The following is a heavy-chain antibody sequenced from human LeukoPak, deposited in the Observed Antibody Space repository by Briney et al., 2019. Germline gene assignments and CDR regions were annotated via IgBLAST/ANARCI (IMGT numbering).Heavy chain of an antibody. CDR2: ISAYNGNT. J-gene: IGHJ3*02. D-gene: IGHD5-24*01. Sequence: ASVKVSCKASGYTFTSYGISWVRQAPGQGLEGMGWISAYNGNTNYAQKLQGRVTMTTDTSTSTAYMELRSLRSDDTAVYYCARARDGYPPDAFDIWGQGTMVTVSS. V-gene: IGHV1-18*01. CDR1: GYTFTSYG. CDR3: ARARDGYPPDAFDI.